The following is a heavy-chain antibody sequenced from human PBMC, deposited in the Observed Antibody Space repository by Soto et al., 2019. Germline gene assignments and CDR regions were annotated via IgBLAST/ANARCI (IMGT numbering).Heavy chain of an antibody. D-gene: IGHD4-17*01. CDR2: IYYSGRT. J-gene: IGHJ6*03. V-gene: IGHV4-39*01. CDR3: ALDYCDRPGVFYYSAVAV. Sequence: QLQLQESGPGLVKPSETLSLTCTVSGGSISSSTYYWGWIRQPPGKGLEWIGSIYYSGRTYYNPFLRNRVTIHGDTSKTQFSVAMSFVSVADTAVYYGALDYCDRPGVFYYSAVAVWGKGATVA. CDR1: GGSISSSTYY.